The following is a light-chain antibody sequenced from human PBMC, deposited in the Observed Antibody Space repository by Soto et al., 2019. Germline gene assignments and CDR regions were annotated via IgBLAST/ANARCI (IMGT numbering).Light chain of an antibody. CDR1: QTISSTF. J-gene: IGKJ4*01. Sequence: EIVLTQSPGTLSLSPGERATLSCRASQTISSTFLAWYRQRPGQAPRLLIYGASSRATGIPDRFSGSGSGTDFTLTISRLEPDDFAVYYCQQFGLSPTFGGGTKVEIK. V-gene: IGKV3-20*01. CDR3: QQFGLSPT. CDR2: GAS.